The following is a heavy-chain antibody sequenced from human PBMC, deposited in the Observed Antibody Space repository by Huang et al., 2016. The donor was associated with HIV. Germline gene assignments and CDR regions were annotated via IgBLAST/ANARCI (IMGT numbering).Heavy chain of an antibody. D-gene: IGHD6-19*01. CDR2: ISYDGSNK. CDR3: ALKGDSSGWEYFRH. CDR1: GFIFSNYG. V-gene: IGHV3-30*03. J-gene: IGHJ1*01. Sequence: QVQLVESGGGVVQPGRSLRLSCAACGFIFSNYGRHWVRQDPGKGQGGVAIISYDGSNKYYTDSVKGRFSISRDNSKNTLYLQMNSLRAEDTAVYYCALKGDSSGWEYFRHWGQGTLVTVSS.